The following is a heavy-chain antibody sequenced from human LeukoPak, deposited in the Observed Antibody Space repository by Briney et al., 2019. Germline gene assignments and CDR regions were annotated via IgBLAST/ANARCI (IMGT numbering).Heavy chain of an antibody. D-gene: IGHD3-10*01. V-gene: IGHV3-23*01. CDR3: VGFGESTEFDP. CDR1: GFTFSSYG. CDR2: ISGSGGST. J-gene: IGHJ5*02. Sequence: GGTLRLSCAASGFTFSSYGMSWVRQAPGKGLEWVSAISGSGGSTYYADSVNGRFTISRDNFKNTLYLQMNSLRAEDTAVYYCVGFGESTEFDPWGQGTLVTVSS.